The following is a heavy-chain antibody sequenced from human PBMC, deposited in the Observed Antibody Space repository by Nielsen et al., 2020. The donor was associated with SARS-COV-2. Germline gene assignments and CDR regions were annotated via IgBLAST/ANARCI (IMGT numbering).Heavy chain of an antibody. D-gene: IGHD6-19*01. Sequence: GGSLRLSCAASGFAFSTHAMHWVRQAPGKGLEWVAMIWRGGNYKFYPDSVRGRFTISRDDSKNLVSLQMESLRVEDTALYYCTRDPPDSCWALDYWGQGIPVTVSS. CDR2: IWRGGNYK. V-gene: IGHV3-33*04. J-gene: IGHJ4*02. CDR3: TRDPPDSCWALDY. CDR1: GFAFSTHA.